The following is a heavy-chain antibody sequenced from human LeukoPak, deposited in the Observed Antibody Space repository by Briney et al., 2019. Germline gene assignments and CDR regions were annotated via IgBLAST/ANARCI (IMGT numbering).Heavy chain of an antibody. CDR1: GFTFSSYS. J-gene: IGHJ4*02. D-gene: IGHD5-12*01. CDR2: ISSSSTYI. V-gene: IGHV3-21*04. CDR3: AKESRIVATFFDY. Sequence: AGGSLRLSCAASGFTFSSYSMNWVRRAPGKGLEWVSSISSSSTYIYYADSVKGRFTISRDNSKNTLYLQMNSLRAEDTAVYYCAKESRIVATFFDYWGQGTLVTVSS.